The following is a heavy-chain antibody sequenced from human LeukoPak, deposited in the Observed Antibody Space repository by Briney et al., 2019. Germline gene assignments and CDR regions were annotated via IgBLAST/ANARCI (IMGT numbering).Heavy chain of an antibody. Sequence: GGSLRLSCAASGFTFTRYAMTWVRQAPGRGLEWVSTITGDGDGAYYPDSVKGRFTTSRDNAKNTLYLQMNSLRADDTAVYYRAKESSSRGWYGPDYWGQGTLVTVSS. CDR3: AKESSSRGWYGPDY. J-gene: IGHJ4*02. CDR2: ITGDGDGA. CDR1: GFTFTRYA. V-gene: IGHV3-23*01. D-gene: IGHD6-19*01.